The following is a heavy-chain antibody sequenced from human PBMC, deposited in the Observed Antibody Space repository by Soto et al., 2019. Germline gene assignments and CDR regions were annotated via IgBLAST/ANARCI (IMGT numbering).Heavy chain of an antibody. D-gene: IGHD3-22*01. V-gene: IGHV5-10-1*01. CDR1: GYSFAGYW. J-gene: IGHJ4*02. CDR2: IDPSDSQT. CDR3: ARQIYDSDTGPNFQYHFDY. Sequence: LGESLKISCKGSGYSFAGYWITWVRQKPGKGLEWMGRIDPSDSQTYYSPSFRGHVTISVTKSITTVFLQWSSLRASDTAMYYCARQIYDSDTGPNFQYHFDYWGQGTLVTVSS.